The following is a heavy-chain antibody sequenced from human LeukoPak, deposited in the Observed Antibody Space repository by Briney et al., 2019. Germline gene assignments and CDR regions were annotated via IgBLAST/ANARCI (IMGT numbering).Heavy chain of an antibody. V-gene: IGHV4-39*07. J-gene: IGHJ3*02. Sequence: PSETLSLTCSVSGDSIIGYYWGWIRQPPGKGLEWIGNIYYTGNTYYNSSLKSRVTISLDTSKNQFSLKVISMTAADTAAYCTKSDGYGLMRICGRGTMVTVSS. CDR2: IYYTGNT. CDR3: KSDGYGLMRI. CDR1: GDSIIGYY. D-gene: IGHD3-10*01.